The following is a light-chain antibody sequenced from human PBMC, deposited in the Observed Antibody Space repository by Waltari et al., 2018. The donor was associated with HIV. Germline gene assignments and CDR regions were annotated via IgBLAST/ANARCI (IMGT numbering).Light chain of an antibody. CDR1: TLPKQY. V-gene: IGLV3-25*02. CDR2: KDR. J-gene: IGLJ2*01. CDR3: QSSDISGNYWV. Sequence: SYGLTQPPSVSVSPGPTATITCSGDTLPKQYGYWYQQKPGQAPVMVLYKDRERPSGIPGRFAGSSSATTATLTISGVQPEEEADYYCQSSDISGNYWVLGGGTKLTVL.